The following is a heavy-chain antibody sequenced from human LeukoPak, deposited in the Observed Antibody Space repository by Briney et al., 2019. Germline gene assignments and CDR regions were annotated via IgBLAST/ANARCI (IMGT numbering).Heavy chain of an antibody. D-gene: IGHD2-2*01. J-gene: IGHJ5*02. CDR3: ARFATYCSSTSCYGGFWFDP. CDR2: INHSGST. V-gene: IGHV4-34*01. CDR1: GGSFSGYY. Sequence: SETLSLTCAVYGGSFSGYYWSWIRQPPGKGLEWIGEINHSGSTNYNPSLKSRVTISVDTSKNQFSPKLSSVTAADTAVYYCARFATYCSSTSCYGGFWFDPWGQGTLVTVSS.